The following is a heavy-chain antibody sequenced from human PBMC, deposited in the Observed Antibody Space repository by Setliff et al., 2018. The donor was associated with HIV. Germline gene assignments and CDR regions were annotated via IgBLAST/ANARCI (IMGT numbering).Heavy chain of an antibody. V-gene: IGHV1-18*01. CDR1: GYAFTMYG. CDR2: INPQTGGT. CDR3: ARDLRNSNTLFGVLNFVFDL. J-gene: IGHJ4*02. Sequence: ASVKVSCKASGYAFTMYGITWVRQAPGHRPEWVGWINPQTGGTNFAQKFQGRITMTSDTSVNTVFIELSRLKSDDTALYYCARDLRNSNTLFGVLNFVFDLWGQGTLVTVS. D-gene: IGHD3-3*01.